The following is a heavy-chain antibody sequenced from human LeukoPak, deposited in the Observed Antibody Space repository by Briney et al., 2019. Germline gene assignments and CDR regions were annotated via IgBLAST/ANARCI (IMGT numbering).Heavy chain of an antibody. J-gene: IGHJ4*02. D-gene: IGHD2-2*01. CDR2: IYYSGST. CDR1: GGSISSGDYY. Sequence: SQTLSLTCTVSGGSISSGDYYWSWIRQPPGKGLEWIGYIYYSGSTYYNPSLKSRVTISVDTSKNQFSLKLSSVTAADTAVYYCASSQRAGYCSSTSCPIPNDCWGQGTLVTVSS. CDR3: ASSQRAGYCSSTSCPIPNDC. V-gene: IGHV4-30-4*08.